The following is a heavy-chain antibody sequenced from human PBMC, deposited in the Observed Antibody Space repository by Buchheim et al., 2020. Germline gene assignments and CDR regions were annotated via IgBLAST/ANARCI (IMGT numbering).Heavy chain of an antibody. CDR2: ISGGGGST. Sequence: EVQLLESGGGLVQPGGSLRLSCAASGFTFSSYAMTWVRQAPGKGLEWVSSISGGGGSTYYADSVKGRFTISRDNSKNTLYLQMNSLRVEDTAVYYCAKAYRDLGYSSGWLFDYWGQGTL. V-gene: IGHV3-23*01. D-gene: IGHD6-19*01. J-gene: IGHJ4*02. CDR1: GFTFSSYA. CDR3: AKAYRDLGYSSGWLFDY.